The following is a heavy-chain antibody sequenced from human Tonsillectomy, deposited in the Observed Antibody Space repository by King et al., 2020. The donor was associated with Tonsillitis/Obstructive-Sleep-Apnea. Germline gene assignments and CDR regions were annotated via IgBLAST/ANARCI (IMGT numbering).Heavy chain of an antibody. CDR1: GFTFSNYD. CDR2: ISSCSGTI. J-gene: IGHJ4*02. CDR3: ARRFGY. V-gene: IGHV3-48*02. Sequence: VQLVESGGGLVQPGGSLRLSCAASGFTFSNYDMNWVRQAPGKGLERVSYISSCSGTILYADSVKCRFTLSRTNAKNSLFLQMNSLRDEDTAVYYCARRFGYWGQGTLVTVSS.